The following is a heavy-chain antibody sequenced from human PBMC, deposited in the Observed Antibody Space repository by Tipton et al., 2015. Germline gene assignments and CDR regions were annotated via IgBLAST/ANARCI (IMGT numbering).Heavy chain of an antibody. Sequence: QVQLVQSGAEVKETGASVKVSCKASGYTFTDYYIHWVRQAPGQGLEWMGCVLPNNGATHYAPRLRGRVTVTTDTSINTVYMELGSPTSVDTAFYYCARENIITWGSHQKNFDYWGQGALVSVSS. J-gene: IGHJ4*02. D-gene: IGHD7-27*01. CDR1: GYTFTDYY. CDR3: ARENIITWGSHQKNFDY. CDR2: VLPNNGAT. V-gene: IGHV1-2*02.